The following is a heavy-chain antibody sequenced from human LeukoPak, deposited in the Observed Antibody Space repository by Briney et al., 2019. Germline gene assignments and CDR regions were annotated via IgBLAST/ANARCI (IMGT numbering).Heavy chain of an antibody. CDR1: GFTFDDYA. Sequence: PGGSLRLSCAASGFTFDDYAMHWVRQAPGKGLEWVSGISWNSGSIGYADSVKGRFTISRDNAKNSLYLQMNSLRAEDTALYYCAKDADSLYEKGAFDIWGQGTMVTVSS. V-gene: IGHV3-9*01. D-gene: IGHD2/OR15-2a*01. CDR2: ISWNSGSI. CDR3: AKDADSLYEKGAFDI. J-gene: IGHJ3*02.